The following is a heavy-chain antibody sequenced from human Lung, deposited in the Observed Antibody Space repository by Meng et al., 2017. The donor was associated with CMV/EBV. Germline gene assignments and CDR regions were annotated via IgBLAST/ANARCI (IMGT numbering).Heavy chain of an antibody. CDR3: VRFSEEYHPGAGRYYISAYGDF. CDR1: GFTPRSYS. CDR2: ISTGGRNI. J-gene: IGHJ4*02. D-gene: IGHD3-22*01. Sequence: GRSXRLSCIGTGFTPRSYSTSWVRQPPGQGLEWVSGISTGGRNIFYADSVTGRFTISRDNAKNSVYLQMDSLRAEDTAVYYCVRFSEEYHPGAGRYYISAYGDFWXQGTLVTVSS. V-gene: IGHV3-21*04.